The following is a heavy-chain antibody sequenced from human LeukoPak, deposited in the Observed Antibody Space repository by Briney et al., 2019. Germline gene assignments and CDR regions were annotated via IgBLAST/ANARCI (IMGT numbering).Heavy chain of an antibody. V-gene: IGHV1-69*04. CDR3: ARDSASSSGWFDY. CDR2: IIPIFGIA. D-gene: IGHD6-19*01. J-gene: IGHJ4*02. CDR1: GGTFSSYA. Sequence: SVKVSCKASGGTFSSYASSWVRQAPGQGLEWMGRIIPIFGIANYAQKFQGRLTITADKSTSTAYMELSSLRSEDTAVYYCARDSASSSGWFDYWGQETLVTVSS.